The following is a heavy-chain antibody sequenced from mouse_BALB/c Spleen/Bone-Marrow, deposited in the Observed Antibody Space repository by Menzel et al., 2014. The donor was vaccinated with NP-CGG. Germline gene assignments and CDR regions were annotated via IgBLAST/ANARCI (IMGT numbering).Heavy chain of an antibody. V-gene: IGHV1S81*02. CDR1: GYTFTSYY. CDR2: INPSNGGT. J-gene: IGHJ4*01. CDR3: TRGSLLSDYYSMDY. Sequence: VQGVESGAELAKPGAPVKLSCKASGYTFTSYYLYWVKQRPGQGLEWIGEINPSNGGTNFNERFKSKASLTVDKSSSTAYMQLNSLTSEDSAVYYCTRGSLLSDYYSMDYWGQGTSVTVSS. D-gene: IGHD2-10*01.